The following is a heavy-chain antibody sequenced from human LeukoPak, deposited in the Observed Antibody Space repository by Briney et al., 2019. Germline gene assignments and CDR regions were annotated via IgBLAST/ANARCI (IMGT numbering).Heavy chain of an antibody. V-gene: IGHV1-2*02. Sequence: ASVKVSCKASGYTFTGYYMHWVRQAPGQGLEWMGWINPNSGSTTYAQKFQGRVSMTRDTSTSTVYLEVSSLRSEDTAVYYCARSQGGNTLWFDPWGQGTLVTVSS. CDR2: INPNSGST. CDR3: ARSQGGNTLWFDP. CDR1: GYTFTGYY. D-gene: IGHD4-23*01. J-gene: IGHJ5*02.